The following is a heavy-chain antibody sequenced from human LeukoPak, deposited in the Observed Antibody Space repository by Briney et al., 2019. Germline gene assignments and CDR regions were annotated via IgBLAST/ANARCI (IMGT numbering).Heavy chain of an antibody. Sequence: AASVKVSCKASGGTFSSYAISWVRQAPGQGLEWMGWIGTYKGNTNYAQMFQDRVTMTTDTSTSTAYMELKNLRSDDTAVYYCARTPGMVVVKTFYCMDVWGQGTTVTVSS. CDR2: IGTYKGNT. CDR1: GGTFSSYA. D-gene: IGHD3-22*01. J-gene: IGHJ6*02. CDR3: ARTPGMVVVKTFYCMDV. V-gene: IGHV1-18*01.